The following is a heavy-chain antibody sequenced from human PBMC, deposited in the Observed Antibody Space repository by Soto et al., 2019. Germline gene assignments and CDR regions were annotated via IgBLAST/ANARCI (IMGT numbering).Heavy chain of an antibody. CDR2: IYWDDDK. V-gene: IGHV2-5*08. Sequence: TLSLTCAVSGGSISSGGYSWSWIRQPPGKALEWLALIYWDDDKRYSPSLKSRLTITKDTSKNQVVLTMTNMDPVDTATYYCAHSLSYGPTYYFDYWGQGTLVTVSS. J-gene: IGHJ4*02. CDR1: GGSISSGGYS. D-gene: IGHD5-18*01. CDR3: AHSLSYGPTYYFDY.